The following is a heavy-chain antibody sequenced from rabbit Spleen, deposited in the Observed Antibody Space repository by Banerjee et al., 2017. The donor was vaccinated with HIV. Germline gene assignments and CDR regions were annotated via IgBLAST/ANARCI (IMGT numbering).Heavy chain of an antibody. V-gene: IGHV1S40*01. Sequence: QSLEESGGGLVQPEGSLTLTCTASGFSFSANYYMCWVRQAPGKGLEWIACIYGGGSGSTYYATWAKGRFTISKTSSTTVTLQMTTLTAADTATYFCARDTGSSFSSYGMDLWGPGTLVTVS. CDR2: IYGGGSGST. CDR1: GFSFSANYY. CDR3: ARDTGSSFSSYGMDL. D-gene: IGHD8-1*01. J-gene: IGHJ6*01.